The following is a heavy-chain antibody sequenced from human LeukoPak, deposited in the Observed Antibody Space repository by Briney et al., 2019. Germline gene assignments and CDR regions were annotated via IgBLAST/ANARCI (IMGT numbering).Heavy chain of an antibody. J-gene: IGHJ4*02. CDR2: ITSTATHT. D-gene: IGHD1-26*01. CDR3: ARDGSPNYGYYAFFDN. V-gene: IGHV3-21*01. CDR1: GFTFSGHS. Sequence: GGSLRLSCATSGFTFSGHSMSWVRQAPGKGLEWVSSITSTATHTYYADSVKGRFTISRDNAKNSLILQTSSLTVADTGIYYCARDGSPNYGYYAFFDNWGREPWSPSPQ.